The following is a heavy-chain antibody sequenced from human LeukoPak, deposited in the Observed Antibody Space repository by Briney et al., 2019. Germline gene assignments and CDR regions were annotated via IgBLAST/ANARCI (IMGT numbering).Heavy chain of an antibody. CDR1: GFTLSTYP. CDR2: ISGSVGST. CDR3: AKDEGSGWYYFEY. Sequence: GGSLRLSCAASGFTLSTYPIRWVRQAPGKGLEWVSGISGSVGSTYYAGSVRGRFTISREISKNTLYLQMNSLRAEDTAVYYCAKDEGSGWYYFEYRGQGYWSPSPQ. J-gene: IGHJ4*02. D-gene: IGHD6-19*01. V-gene: IGHV3-23*01.